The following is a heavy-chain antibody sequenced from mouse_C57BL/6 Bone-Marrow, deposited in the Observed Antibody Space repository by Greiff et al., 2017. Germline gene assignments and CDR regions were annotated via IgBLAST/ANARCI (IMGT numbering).Heavy chain of an antibody. V-gene: IGHV1-81*01. D-gene: IGHD1-1*01. CDR3: ARSYYYGSSFWFAY. CDR1: GYTFTSYG. Sequence: QVQLQQSGAELARPGASVKLSCTASGYTFTSYGISWVKQRTGQGLEWIGEIYPRSGNTYYNEKFKGKATLTADKSSSTAYMELRSLTSEDSAVXFCARSYYYGSSFWFAYWGQGTLVTVSA. CDR2: IYPRSGNT. J-gene: IGHJ3*01.